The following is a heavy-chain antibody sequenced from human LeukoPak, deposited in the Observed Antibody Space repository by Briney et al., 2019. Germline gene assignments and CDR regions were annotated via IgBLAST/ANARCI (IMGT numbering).Heavy chain of an antibody. D-gene: IGHD2-21*02. V-gene: IGHV3-53*01. CDR2: IYSGGST. CDR3: ARTPGEAYCGGDCYPGPFDY. CDR1: GFTVSSNY. Sequence: GGSLRLSCAASGFTVSSNYMSWVRQAPGKGLEWVSVIYSGGSTYYADSVKGRFTISRDNSKNTLYLQMNSLRAEVTAVYYCARTPGEAYCGGDCYPGPFDYWGQGTLVTVSS. J-gene: IGHJ4*02.